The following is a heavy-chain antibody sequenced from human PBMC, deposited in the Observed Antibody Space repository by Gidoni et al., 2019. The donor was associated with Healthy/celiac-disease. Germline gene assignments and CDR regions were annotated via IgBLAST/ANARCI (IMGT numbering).Heavy chain of an antibody. CDR1: GFHFSSYS. Sequence: EVQLVESGGGFVQPGGSLRLSCAASGFHFSSYSMNWVRQAPGKGLEWVSYSSSSSSTRYYADSVKGRFTISRDKAKNSLYLQMNSLRAEDTAVYYCARGTISSYYYYGMDVWGQGTTVTVSS. CDR3: ARGTISSYYYYGMDV. J-gene: IGHJ6*02. D-gene: IGHD6-6*01. V-gene: IGHV3-48*01. CDR2: SSSSSSTR.